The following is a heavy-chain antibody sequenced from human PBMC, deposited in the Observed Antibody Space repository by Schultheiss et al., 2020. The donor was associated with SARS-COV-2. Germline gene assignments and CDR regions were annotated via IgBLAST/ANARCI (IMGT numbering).Heavy chain of an antibody. CDR2: ISYDGSNK. CDR3: ARDGSIKGYYYGMDV. Sequence: GGSLRLSCAASGFTFSSYAMHWVRQAPGKGLEWVAVISYDGSNKYYADSVKGRFTISRDNSKNTLYLQMNSLRAEDTAVYYCARDGSIKGYYYGMDVWGQGTTVTVSS. J-gene: IGHJ6*02. D-gene: IGHD3-10*01. V-gene: IGHV3-30*07. CDR1: GFTFSSYA.